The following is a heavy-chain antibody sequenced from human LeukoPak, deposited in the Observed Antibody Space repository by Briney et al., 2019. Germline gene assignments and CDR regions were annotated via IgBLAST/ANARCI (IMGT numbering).Heavy chain of an antibody. CDR3: AKGPYSDSSEWFQY. V-gene: IGHV3-23*01. CDR1: GFSFSSYA. CDR2: ISGTCGRT. Sequence: GGSLRLSCAASGFSFSSYAMGWVRQAPGKGLEWVSSISGTCGRTYYADSVKGRFTISRDNSRNTLSLQMNSLRVEDTAVYFCAKGPYSDSSEWFQYWGQGTLVTVSS. D-gene: IGHD6-13*01. J-gene: IGHJ1*01.